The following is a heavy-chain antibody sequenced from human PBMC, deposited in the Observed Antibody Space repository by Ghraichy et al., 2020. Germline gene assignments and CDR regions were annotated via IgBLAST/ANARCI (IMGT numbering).Heavy chain of an antibody. J-gene: IGHJ4*02. D-gene: IGHD1-26*01. CDR2: IYYSGST. V-gene: IGHV4-39*01. Sequence: SETLSLTCTVSGGSISSTSYYWGWIRQPPGKGLEWIGSIYYSGSTYYNSSLKSRVTISVDTSKNQFSLKLSSVTAADTAVYYCARASGSYYADFDYWGQGTLVTVSS. CDR3: ARASGSYYADFDY. CDR1: GGSISSTSYY.